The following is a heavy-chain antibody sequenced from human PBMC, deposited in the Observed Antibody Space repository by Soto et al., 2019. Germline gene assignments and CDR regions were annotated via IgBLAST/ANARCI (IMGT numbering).Heavy chain of an antibody. V-gene: IGHV2-26*01. CDR3: ARIVVCSGGSCYSTDYYGMDV. J-gene: IGHJ6*02. CDR2: IFSNDEK. D-gene: IGHD2-15*01. Sequence: QVTLKESGPVLVKPTETLTLTCTVSGFSLSNARMGVSWIRQPPGKALEWLAHIFSNDEKSYSTSLKSRLTTSKSTSKSQVVLTMTNMDPVDTATYYCARIVVCSGGSCYSTDYYGMDVWGQGTTVTVSS. CDR1: GFSLSNARMG.